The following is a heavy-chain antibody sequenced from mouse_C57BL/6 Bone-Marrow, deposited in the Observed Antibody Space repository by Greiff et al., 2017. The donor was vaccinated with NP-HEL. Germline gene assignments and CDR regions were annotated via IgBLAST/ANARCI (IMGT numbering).Heavy chain of an antibody. V-gene: IGHV1-50*01. Sequence: QVQLQQSGAELVQPGASVKLSCKASGYTFTTYWMQWVKQRPGQGLEWIGEIDPSDSYTNYNQKFKGKATLTVDTSSSTANMQLSSLTSEDSAVYYCARKAYYGRSYEFAYWGQGTLVTVSA. CDR3: ARKAYYGRSYEFAY. CDR1: GYTFTTYW. D-gene: IGHD1-1*01. J-gene: IGHJ3*01. CDR2: IDPSDSYT.